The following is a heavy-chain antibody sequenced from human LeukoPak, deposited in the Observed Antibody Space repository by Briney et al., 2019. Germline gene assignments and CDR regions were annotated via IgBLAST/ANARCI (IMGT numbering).Heavy chain of an antibody. V-gene: IGHV3-11*06. J-gene: IGHJ4*02. Sequence: GGSLRLSCAASGFTFSDYYMSWIRQAPGKGLEWVSYISSSSSYTNYADSVKGRFTISRDNSENTLYLQMNNLRTEDTAVYYCAKDVRGSTSPDYWGQGTLVTVSS. CDR3: AKDVRGSTSPDY. D-gene: IGHD1-26*01. CDR1: GFTFSDYY. CDR2: ISSSSSYT.